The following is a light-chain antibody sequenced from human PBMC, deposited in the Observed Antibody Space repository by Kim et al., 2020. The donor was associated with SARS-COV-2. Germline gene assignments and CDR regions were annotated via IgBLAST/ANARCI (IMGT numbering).Light chain of an antibody. CDR1: QTISGF. CDR3: QQSYTTPSLS. CDR2: TAS. J-gene: IGKJ4*01. V-gene: IGKV1-39*01. Sequence: GDRVTITCRTSQTISGFLNWYQQKPGKAPKLLIYTASSLQSGVPSRFSGGGSGTEFTLTISSLQPEDFATYFCQQSYTTPSLSFGGGTKVDIK.